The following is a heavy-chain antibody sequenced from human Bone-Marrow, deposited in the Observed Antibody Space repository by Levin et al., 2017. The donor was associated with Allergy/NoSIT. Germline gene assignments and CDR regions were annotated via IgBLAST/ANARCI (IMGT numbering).Heavy chain of an antibody. CDR3: ARDRAKLSSSLDY. J-gene: IGHJ4*02. CDR1: GGTFSSYA. CDR2: IIPIFGTA. D-gene: IGHD6-6*01. V-gene: IGHV1-69*13. Sequence: SVKVSCKASGGTFSSYAISWVRQAPGQGLEWMGGIIPIFGTANYAQKFQGRVTITADESTSTAYMELSSLRSEDTAVYYCARDRAKLSSSLDYWGQGTLVTVSS.